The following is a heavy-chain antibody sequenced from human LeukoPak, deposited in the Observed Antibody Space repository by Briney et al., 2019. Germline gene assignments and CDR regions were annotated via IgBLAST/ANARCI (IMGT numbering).Heavy chain of an antibody. CDR3: ARQEADFWSGYSDY. Sequence: PSETLSLTCTVSGGSISSSSYYWGWIRQPPGKGLEWIGSIYYSGSTYYNPSLKSRVTISVDTSKNQFSLKLSSVTAADAAVYYCARQEADFWSGYSDYWGQGTLVTVFS. CDR2: IYYSGST. J-gene: IGHJ4*02. V-gene: IGHV4-39*01. CDR1: GGSISSSSYY. D-gene: IGHD3-3*01.